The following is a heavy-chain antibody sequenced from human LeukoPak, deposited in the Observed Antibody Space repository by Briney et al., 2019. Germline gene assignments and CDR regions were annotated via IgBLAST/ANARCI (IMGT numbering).Heavy chain of an antibody. D-gene: IGHD2-15*01. CDR1: GFSFSSYA. CDR3: ARDIVVAAATPGFYYYGMDV. J-gene: IGHJ6*02. V-gene: IGHV3-30-3*01. Sequence: GGSLRLSCAPSGFSFSSYAMHWVRQAPGKGLEWVAVISYDGNNKYYADSVRGRFTISRDNSKSTLFLQMNSLRAEDTAVYYCARDIVVAAATPGFYYYGMDVWGQGTTVTVSS. CDR2: ISYDGNNK.